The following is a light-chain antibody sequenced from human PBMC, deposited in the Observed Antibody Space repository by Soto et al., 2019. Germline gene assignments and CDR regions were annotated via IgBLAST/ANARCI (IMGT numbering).Light chain of an antibody. J-gene: IGKJ4*01. V-gene: IGKV1-9*01. CDR1: QGISSY. CDR3: QQLNSYPLT. CDR2: AAS. Sequence: DIQLTQSPSFLSASVGDRVTITCRASQGISSYLAWYQQKPGKAPKLLSYAASTLQSGVPSRFSGSGSVTEFTLTISSLQPEDFATYYCQQLNSYPLTFGGGTKVEIK.